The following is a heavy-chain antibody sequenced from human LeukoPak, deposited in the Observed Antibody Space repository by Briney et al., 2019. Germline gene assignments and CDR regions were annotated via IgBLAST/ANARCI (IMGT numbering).Heavy chain of an antibody. J-gene: IGHJ4*02. CDR2: RNPNSGDT. Sequence: ASVKVSCKASGGTFSSYAISWVRQAAGQGLEWMGWRNPNSGDTDYVQKFRGKVTMTRDTSISTAYMALSSMTYEDSAVYYCTRSGFGGGVRFEFWGPGTPVTVSS. CDR1: GGTFSSYA. CDR3: TRSGFGGGVRFEF. D-gene: IGHD3-16*01. V-gene: IGHV1-8*02.